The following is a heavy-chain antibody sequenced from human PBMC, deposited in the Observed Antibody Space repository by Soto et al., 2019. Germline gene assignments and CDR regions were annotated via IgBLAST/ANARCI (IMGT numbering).Heavy chain of an antibody. CDR3: ARAGGPALYSSSSPDFDY. CDR1: GGSISSGGYY. D-gene: IGHD6-6*01. Sequence: SETLSLTCTVSGGSISSGGYYWSRISQHPGKGLEWIGYIYYSGSTYYNPSLKSRVTISVDTSKNQFSLKLSSVTAADTAVYYCARAGGPALYSSSSPDFDYWGQGTLVTVSS. J-gene: IGHJ4*02. V-gene: IGHV4-31*03. CDR2: IYYSGST.